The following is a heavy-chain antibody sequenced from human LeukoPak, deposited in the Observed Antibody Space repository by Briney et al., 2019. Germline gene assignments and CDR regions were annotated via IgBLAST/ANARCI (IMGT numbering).Heavy chain of an antibody. CDR3: AREPLDGEGATIFDF. V-gene: IGHV1-8*01. CDR1: GYTFSSYD. J-gene: IGHJ4*02. D-gene: IGHD1-26*01. CDR2: MNPNSGNT. Sequence: ASVTVSCKTSGYTFSSYDINWVRQAPGQGLEWMGWMNPNSGNTGYAQNFQGRVAMTRNPSISTAYMELSSLRSEDTAVYYCAREPLDGEGATIFDFWGQGTLVTVSS.